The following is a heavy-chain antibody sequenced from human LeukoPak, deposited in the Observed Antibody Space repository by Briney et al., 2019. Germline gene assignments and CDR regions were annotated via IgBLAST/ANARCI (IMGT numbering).Heavy chain of an antibody. Sequence: GRSLRLSCAASGFTFSSYGMHWVRQAPGKGLEWVAVIWYDGSNKYYADSVKGRFTISRDSSKNALYLQMNSLRAEDTAVYYCARAGYFDWLLWGGFDYWGQGTLVTVSS. V-gene: IGHV3-33*01. J-gene: IGHJ4*02. CDR2: IWYDGSNK. CDR1: GFTFSSYG. D-gene: IGHD3-9*01. CDR3: ARAGYFDWLLWGGFDY.